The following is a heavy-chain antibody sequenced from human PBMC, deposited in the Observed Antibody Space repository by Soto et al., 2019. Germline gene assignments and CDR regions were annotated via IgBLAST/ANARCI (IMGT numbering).Heavy chain of an antibody. V-gene: IGHV1-69*13. D-gene: IGHD6-6*01. CDR3: ARALYSSSSRGDWFDP. CDR2: IIPIFGTA. Sequence: GASVKVSCKASGGTFSSYAISWVRQAPGQGLEWMGGIIPIFGTANYAQKFQGRVTITADESTSTAYMELSSLRSGDTAVFYCARALYSSSSRGDWFDPWGQGTLVTVSS. J-gene: IGHJ5*02. CDR1: GGTFSSYA.